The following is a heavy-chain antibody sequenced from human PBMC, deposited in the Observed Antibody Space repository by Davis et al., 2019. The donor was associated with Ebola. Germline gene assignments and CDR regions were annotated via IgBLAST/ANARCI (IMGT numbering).Heavy chain of an antibody. CDR2: IYTSGST. V-gene: IGHV4-4*07. J-gene: IGHJ6*02. CDR3: AREESFFGVVIYYYGMDV. D-gene: IGHD3-3*01. CDR1: GGSISSYY. Sequence: GSLRLSCTVSGGSISSYYWSWIRQPAGKGLEWIGRIYTSGSTNYNPSLKSRVTMSVDTSKNQFSLKLSSVTAADTAVYYCAREESFFGVVIYYYGMDVWGQGTTVTVSS.